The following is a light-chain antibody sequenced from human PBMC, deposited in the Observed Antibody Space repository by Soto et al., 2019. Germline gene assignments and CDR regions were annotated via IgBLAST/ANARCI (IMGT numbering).Light chain of an antibody. CDR2: AAS. Sequence: EIVLTQSPGTLSLSPGERVTLSCRASQSVTSRHFAWYQQKPGQAPRLLIFAASGRPPTIPSRFSGSGYGTDFTLTISRLEAEDFAVYFCQQYHTSPYSFGQGTRLEIK. CDR3: QQYHTSPYS. V-gene: IGKV3-20*01. CDR1: QSVTSRH. J-gene: IGKJ2*01.